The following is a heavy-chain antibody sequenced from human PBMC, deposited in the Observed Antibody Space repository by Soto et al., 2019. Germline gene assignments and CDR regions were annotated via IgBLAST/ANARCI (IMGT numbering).Heavy chain of an antibody. CDR2: IYYSGST. CDR3: ARLQRGYSGYSYSYTMDV. D-gene: IGHD5-12*01. CDR1: DDSISRSSYY. J-gene: IGHJ6*02. Sequence: SETLSLTCTVSDDSISRSSYYWGWIRQPPGKGLEWIGSIYYSGSTYYNPSLTLKSRVTMSVDTSKNQFSLKLSSVTAADTAVYYCARLQRGYSGYSYSYTMDVWGQGTTVTVSS. V-gene: IGHV4-39*01.